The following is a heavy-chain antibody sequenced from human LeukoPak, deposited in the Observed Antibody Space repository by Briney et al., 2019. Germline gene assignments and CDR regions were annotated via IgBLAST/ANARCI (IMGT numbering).Heavy chain of an antibody. J-gene: IGHJ5*02. V-gene: IGHV4-39*07. CDR2: INHSGST. CDR1: GGSISSSSYY. CDR3: ARRRITMVRGVIIRYNWFDP. Sequence: PSETLSLTCTVSGGSISSSSYYWSWIRQPPGKGLEWIGEINHSGSTNYNPSLKSRVTISVDTSKNQFSLKLNSVTAADTAVYYCARRRITMVRGVIIRYNWFDPWGQGTLVTVSS. D-gene: IGHD3-10*01.